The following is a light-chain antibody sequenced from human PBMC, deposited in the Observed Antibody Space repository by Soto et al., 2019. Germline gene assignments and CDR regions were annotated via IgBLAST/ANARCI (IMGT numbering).Light chain of an antibody. Sequence: DIQMTQSPSTLSGSVGDRVTITCRASKPISSWLAWYQQKPGKAPKLLIYKASTLKSGVPSRFSGSGSGTEFTLTISSLQPDDSATYYCQHYNSYSEAFRQGTKVELK. CDR3: QHYNSYSEA. CDR2: KAS. V-gene: IGKV1-5*03. CDR1: KPISSW. J-gene: IGKJ1*01.